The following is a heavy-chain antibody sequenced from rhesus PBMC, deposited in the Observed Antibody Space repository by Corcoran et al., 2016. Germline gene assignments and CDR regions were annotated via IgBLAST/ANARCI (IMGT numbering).Heavy chain of an antibody. Sequence: QVTLKESGPALVKPTQTLTLTCTFSGFSISTTGTGLGWIRQPPGKALEWLASIYWNDSKYYSTSLKSRLTISKDTSKNQVVLTMTNMDPVDTATYYCARVRYYFDYWGQGVLVTVSS. CDR1: GFSISTTGTG. CDR3: ARVRYYFDY. CDR2: IYWNDSK. V-gene: IGHV2-95*01. J-gene: IGHJ4*01.